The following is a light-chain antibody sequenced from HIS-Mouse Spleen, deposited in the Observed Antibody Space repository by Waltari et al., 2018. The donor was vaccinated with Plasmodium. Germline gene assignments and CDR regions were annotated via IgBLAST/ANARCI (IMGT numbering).Light chain of an antibody. CDR2: QDS. Sequence: SYELTQPPSVSVSPGQTASITCSGAKLGDKNAFWYQQKPGQPPVLVIYQDSKRPSGIPERFSGSNSGNTATLTISGTQAMDEADYYCQAWDSSTVVFGGGTKLTVL. V-gene: IGLV3-1*01. CDR1: KLGDKN. CDR3: QAWDSSTVV. J-gene: IGLJ2*01.